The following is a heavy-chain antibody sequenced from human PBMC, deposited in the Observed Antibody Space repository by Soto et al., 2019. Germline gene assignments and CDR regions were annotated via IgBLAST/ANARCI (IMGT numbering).Heavy chain of an antibody. D-gene: IGHD6-13*01. V-gene: IGHV1-69*02. CDR2: IIPILGIA. CDR1: GGTFSSYT. CDR3: ARHIAAAGPIDY. Sequence: QVQLVQSGAEVKKPGSSVKVSCKASGGTFSSYTISWVRQAPGQGLEWMGRIIPILGIANYAQKFQGRVTITADKPTSTAYMELSSLRSEDTAVYYCARHIAAAGPIDYWGQGTLVTVSS. J-gene: IGHJ4*02.